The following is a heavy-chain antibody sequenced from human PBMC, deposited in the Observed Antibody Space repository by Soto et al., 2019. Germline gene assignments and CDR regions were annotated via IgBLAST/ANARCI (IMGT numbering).Heavy chain of an antibody. CDR2: IVPIFRTA. CDR3: ARATSAPGTFREAASDI. D-gene: IGHD6-13*01. V-gene: IGHV1-69*12. Sequence: QVQLVQSGAEVKKPGSSVKVACKVSGDTFSNYVINWVRQAPGQGLEWMGAIVPIFRTANYAQKFQGRVTINADGFTITAYIELSSLSSDDPATYCCARATSAPGTFREAASDIWGQGTLVTVSS. J-gene: IGHJ3*02. CDR1: GDTFSNYV.